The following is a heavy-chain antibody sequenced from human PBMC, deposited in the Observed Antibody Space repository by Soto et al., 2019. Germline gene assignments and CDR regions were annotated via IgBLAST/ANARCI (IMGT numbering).Heavy chain of an antibody. CDR1: GGSISSSSYY. CDR3: ARHLHCSGGSCYSSDWFDP. Sequence: QLQLQESGPGLVKPSETLSLTCTVSGGSISSSSYYWGWIRQPPGKGLEWIGSIYYSGSTYYNPSLKSRVTISVDTSKNQFSLKLSSVTAADTAVYYCARHLHCSGGSCYSSDWFDPWGQGTLVTVSS. CDR2: IYYSGST. V-gene: IGHV4-39*01. D-gene: IGHD2-15*01. J-gene: IGHJ5*02.